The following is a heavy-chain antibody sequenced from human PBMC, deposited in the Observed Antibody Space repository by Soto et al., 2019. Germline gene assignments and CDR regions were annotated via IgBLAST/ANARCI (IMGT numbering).Heavy chain of an antibody. CDR1: GFTFSSYG. J-gene: IGHJ4*02. D-gene: IGHD4-17*01. CDR3: ARDPPTYGDFLFDY. V-gene: IGHV3-33*01. CDR2: IYYDGSNK. Sequence: QVQLVESGGGVVQPGRSLRLSCAASGFTFSSYGMHWVRQAPGKGLEWVAMIYYDGSNKYYADSVKGRFTISRDNSKSTLFLQMDSLTAEDTAVYYCARDPPTYGDFLFDYWGQGTLVTVSS.